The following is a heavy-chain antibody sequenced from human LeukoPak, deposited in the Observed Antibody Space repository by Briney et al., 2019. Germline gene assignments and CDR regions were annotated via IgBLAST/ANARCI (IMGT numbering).Heavy chain of an antibody. CDR2: IIPILGIA. CDR1: GGTFSSYT. D-gene: IGHD2-2*01. Sequence: GASVKVSCKASGGTFSSYTISWVRQAPGQGLEWMGRIIPILGIANYAQKFQGRVTITADKSTSTAYMELSSLRSEDTAIYYCASRLYCSNTRCRNFPFAYWGQGTLVTVSS. V-gene: IGHV1-69*02. J-gene: IGHJ4*02. CDR3: ASRLYCSNTRCRNFPFAY.